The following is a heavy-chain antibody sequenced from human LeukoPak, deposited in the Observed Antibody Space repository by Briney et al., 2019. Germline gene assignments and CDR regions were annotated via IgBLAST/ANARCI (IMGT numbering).Heavy chain of an antibody. J-gene: IGHJ4*02. CDR3: ARDQGSSWYLFDY. D-gene: IGHD6-13*01. CDR1: GDSISSGSYY. V-gene: IGHV4-61*01. CDR2: IYYSGST. Sequence: PSQTLSLTCAVSGDSISSGSYYWSWIRQPPGKGLEWIGYIYYSGSTNYNPSLKSRVTISVDTSKNQFSLKLSSVTAADTAVYYCARDQGSSWYLFDYWGQGTLVTVSS.